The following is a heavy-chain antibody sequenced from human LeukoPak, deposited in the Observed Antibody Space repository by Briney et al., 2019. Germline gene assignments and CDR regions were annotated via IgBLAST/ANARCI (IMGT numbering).Heavy chain of an antibody. Sequence: PGGSLRLSCAASGFTFSSYGMHWVRQALGKGLEWVAFIRYDGSNKYYADSVKGRFTISRDNSKNTLYLQMNGLRAEDTAVYYCAKDLHFDWLPTIDYWGQGTLVTVSS. CDR2: IRYDGSNK. D-gene: IGHD3-9*01. J-gene: IGHJ4*02. CDR3: AKDLHFDWLPTIDY. CDR1: GFTFSSYG. V-gene: IGHV3-30*02.